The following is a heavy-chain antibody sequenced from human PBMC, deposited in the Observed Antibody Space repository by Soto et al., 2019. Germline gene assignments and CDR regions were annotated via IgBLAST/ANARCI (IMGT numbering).Heavy chain of an antibody. V-gene: IGHV3-30-3*01. CDR1: GFTFSSYA. J-gene: IGHJ6*02. Sequence: QVQLVESGGGVVQPGRSLRLSCAASGFTFSSYAMHWVRQAPGKGLEWVAVISYDGSNKYYADSVKGRFTISRDNSKNTLYLQMNSLRAEDTAVYYCAREVPYYYGMDVWGQGTTVTVPS. CDR3: AREVPYYYGMDV. CDR2: ISYDGSNK.